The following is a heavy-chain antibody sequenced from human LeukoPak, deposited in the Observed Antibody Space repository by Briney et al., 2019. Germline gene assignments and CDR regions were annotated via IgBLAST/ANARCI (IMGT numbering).Heavy chain of an antibody. CDR1: GGSFSGYY. CDR2: INHSGST. V-gene: IGHV4-34*01. CDR3: ARTPLLLYAFDI. Sequence: SETLSLTCAVYGGSFSGYYWSWIRQPPGKGLEWIGEINHSGSTNYNPSLKSRVTISVDTSKNQFSLKLSSVTAADTAVYYCARTPLLLYAFDIWGQGTMVAVSS. D-gene: IGHD1-26*01. J-gene: IGHJ3*02.